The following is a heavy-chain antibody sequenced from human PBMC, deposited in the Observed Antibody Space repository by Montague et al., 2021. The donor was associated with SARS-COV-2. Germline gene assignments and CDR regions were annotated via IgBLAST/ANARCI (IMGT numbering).Heavy chain of an antibody. J-gene: IGHJ4*02. D-gene: IGHD6-19*01. Sequence: SETLSLTCTVSGGSISSSRCYWGWIRPPPGMGLDWNVCIYYSGSTYYNLSLKGRVSISVDTSKNQFSLKLSSVTAADTAVYYCARSCWQWLLGGYYFDYWGQGTLVTVSS. CDR1: GGSISSSRCY. CDR2: IYYSGST. V-gene: IGHV4-39*01. CDR3: ARSCWQWLLGGYYFDY.